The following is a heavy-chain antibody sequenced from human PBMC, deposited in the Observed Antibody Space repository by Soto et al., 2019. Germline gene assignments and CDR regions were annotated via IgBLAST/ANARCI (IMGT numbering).Heavy chain of an antibody. D-gene: IGHD3-22*01. V-gene: IGHV4-39*01. CDR3: ATPRGYYYDSSGYYYFDY. CDR2: IYYSGST. CDR1: GGSISSSIYY. Sequence: SETLSLTCTVSGGSISSSIYYWGWIRQPPGKGLEWIGSIYYSGSTYYNPSLKSRVTISVDTSKNQFSLKLSSVTAADTAVYYCATPRGYYYDSSGYYYFDYWGQGTLVTVS. J-gene: IGHJ4*02.